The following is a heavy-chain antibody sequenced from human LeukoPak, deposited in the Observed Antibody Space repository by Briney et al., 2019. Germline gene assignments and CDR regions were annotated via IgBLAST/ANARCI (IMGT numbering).Heavy chain of an antibody. J-gene: IGHJ4*02. CDR2: INPNSGDT. Sequence: GGSLRLSCAASGFTFSGSAMHWVRQAPGQGLEWMGWINPNSGDTNYAQKFQGRVTMTRDTSISTAYMDLSRLTSDDTAIYYCARDWRGSYFPDFWGQGTLVTVSS. CDR3: ARDWRGSYFPDF. D-gene: IGHD1-26*01. V-gene: IGHV1-2*02. CDR1: GFTFSGSA.